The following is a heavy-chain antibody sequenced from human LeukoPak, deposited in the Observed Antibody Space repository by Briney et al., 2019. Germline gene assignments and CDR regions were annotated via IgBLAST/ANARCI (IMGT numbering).Heavy chain of an antibody. D-gene: IGHD1-7*01. J-gene: IGHJ6*03. CDR3: AKGGTGTTGGLFSHYYYYYYMDV. CDR1: GGSISSYY. V-gene: IGHV4-59*08. CDR2: IYYSGST. Sequence: SETLSLTCTVSGGSISSYYWSWIRQPPGKGLEWIGYIYYSGSTNYNPSLKSRVTTSVDTSKNQFPLKLSSVTAADTAVYYCAKGGTGTTGGLFSHYYYYYYMDVWGKGTTVTVSS.